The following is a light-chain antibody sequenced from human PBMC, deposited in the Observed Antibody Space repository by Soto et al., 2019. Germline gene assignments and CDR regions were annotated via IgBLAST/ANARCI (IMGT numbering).Light chain of an antibody. CDR2: DVT. Sequence: ALAQPASVSGSPGQSITISCTGTSSDVGAYNYVSWYHQHHPGKAPELIIYDVTDRPSGVSTRFSGSKSGNTASLAISGLQAEDEGDYYCSSYTTIKTVIFGGGTKVTVL. V-gene: IGLV2-14*01. J-gene: IGLJ2*01. CDR1: SSDVGAYNY. CDR3: SSYTTIKTVI.